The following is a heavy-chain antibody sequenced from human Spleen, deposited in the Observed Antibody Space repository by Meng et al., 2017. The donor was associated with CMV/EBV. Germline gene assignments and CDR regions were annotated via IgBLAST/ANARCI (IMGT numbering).Heavy chain of an antibody. CDR2: ISYDGSNK. D-gene: IGHD1-1*01. J-gene: IGHJ4*02. CDR1: GFSVNYTY. CDR3: ARYDHLLLNDY. V-gene: IGHV3-30*03. Sequence: GESLKISCAASGFSVNYTYMSWVRQAPGKGLEWVSLISYDGSNKQYADSVKGRFTVSRDNSKNTLYLQMNSLRTEDTAVFYCARYDHLLLNDYWGQGTLVTVSS.